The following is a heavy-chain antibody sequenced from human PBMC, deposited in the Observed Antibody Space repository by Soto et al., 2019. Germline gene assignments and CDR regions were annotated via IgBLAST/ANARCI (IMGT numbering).Heavy chain of an antibody. Sequence: ASVKVSCKSSGYTFTDYHMQCVRQAPGQGLEWMGWINPNNGNTNYAQKFQGWVTMTSDTSTNTAYMDLSRLGSDDTAVYYCARDNRSSTTLYGMDVWGQGTTVTVSS. D-gene: IGHD2-2*01. CDR2: INPNNGNT. CDR1: GYTFTDYH. V-gene: IGHV1-2*04. J-gene: IGHJ6*02. CDR3: ARDNRSSTTLYGMDV.